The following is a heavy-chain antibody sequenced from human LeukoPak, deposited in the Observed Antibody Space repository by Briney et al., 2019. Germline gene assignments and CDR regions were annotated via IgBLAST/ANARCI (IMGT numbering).Heavy chain of an antibody. CDR1: GGTFSSYA. J-gene: IGHJ3*02. V-gene: IGHV1-69*05. D-gene: IGHD1-1*01. Sequence: SVKVSCKASGGTFSSYAISWVRQAPGQGLEWMGGIIPIFGTANYAQKFQGRVTITTDESTSTAYMELSSLRSEDTAVYCCARVYNDAFDIWGQGTMVTVSS. CDR2: IIPIFGTA. CDR3: ARVYNDAFDI.